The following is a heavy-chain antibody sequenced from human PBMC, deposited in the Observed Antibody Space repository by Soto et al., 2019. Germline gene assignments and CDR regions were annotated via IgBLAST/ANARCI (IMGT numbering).Heavy chain of an antibody. CDR2: INAGNGNT. CDR3: ARDHVRQYYDSSGYHHPFDY. V-gene: IGHV1-3*01. D-gene: IGHD3-22*01. CDR1: GSTFTSYA. Sequence: ASVKVSCKASGSTFTSYAMHWVRQAPGQRLEWMGWINAGNGNTKYSQKFQCRVTITRDTSAGTAYMELGSLRSEDTSVEYCARDHVRQYYDSSGYHHPFDYRGQVTLVTFSS. J-gene: IGHJ4*02.